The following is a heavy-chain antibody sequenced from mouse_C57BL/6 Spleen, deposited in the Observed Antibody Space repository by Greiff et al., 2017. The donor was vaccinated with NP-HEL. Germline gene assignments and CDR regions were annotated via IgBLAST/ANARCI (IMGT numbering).Heavy chain of an antibody. V-gene: IGHV1-52*01. D-gene: IGHD2-4*01. CDR2: IDPSDSET. CDR1: GYTFTSYW. Sequence: QVQLQQPGAELVRPGSSVKLSCKASGYTFTSYWMHWVKQRPIQGLEWIGNIDPSDSETHYNQKFKDKATLTVDKSSSTAYMQLSSLTSEDSAVYYCARSRTYYDYDPDYWGQGTTLTVSS. CDR3: ARSRTYYDYDPDY. J-gene: IGHJ2*01.